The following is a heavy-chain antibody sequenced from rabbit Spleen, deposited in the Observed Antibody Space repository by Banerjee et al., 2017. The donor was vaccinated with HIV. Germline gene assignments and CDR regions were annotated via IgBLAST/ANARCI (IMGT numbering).Heavy chain of an antibody. V-gene: IGHV1S45*01. Sequence: QEQLEESGGDLVKPEGSLTLTCTASGFSFSNKAVMCWVRQAPGKGLEWIACINAATAKPVYATWAKGRFTISRASSTTVTLQMTSLTAADTATYFCARDLAGAIGWNFYLWGPGTLVTVS. CDR3: ARDLAGAIGWNFYL. D-gene: IGHD4-1*01. J-gene: IGHJ4*01. CDR1: GFSFSNKAV. CDR2: INAATAKP.